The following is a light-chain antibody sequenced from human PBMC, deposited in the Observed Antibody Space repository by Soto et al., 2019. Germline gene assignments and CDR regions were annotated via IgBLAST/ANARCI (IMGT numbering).Light chain of an antibody. Sequence: QSVLTQPASVSGSPGQSITISCTGTNSDVGTHNLVSWYQQHPGKAPKLIIYEGTKRPSGVSNRFSGSKSGNTASLTISGLQAADEADYYCCSYALLFGTGTRSPS. V-gene: IGLV2-23*01. J-gene: IGLJ1*01. CDR1: NSDVGTHNL. CDR2: EGT. CDR3: CSYALL.